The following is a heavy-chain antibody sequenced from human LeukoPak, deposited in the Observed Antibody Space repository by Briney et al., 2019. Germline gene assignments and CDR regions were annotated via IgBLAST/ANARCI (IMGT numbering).Heavy chain of an antibody. V-gene: IGHV1-2*02. J-gene: IGHJ5*02. D-gene: IGHD6-19*01. CDR1: GYTFTGYY. CDR3: ARQWLGSQCFDP. Sequence: GASVKVSCKASGYTFTGYYIHWVQQAPGQGLEWVGWINPNSGGTNLAQKFQGRVTMTRDTSVSTVYMELSRLRSDDTAVYYCARQWLGSQCFDPWGQGTLVTVSS. CDR2: INPNSGGT.